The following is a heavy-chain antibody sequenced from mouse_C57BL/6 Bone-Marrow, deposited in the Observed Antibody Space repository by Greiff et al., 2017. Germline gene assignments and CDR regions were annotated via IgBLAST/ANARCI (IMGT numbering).Heavy chain of an antibody. CDR2: ISDGGSYT. D-gene: IGHD1-1*01. CDR1: GFTFSSYA. V-gene: IGHV5-4*01. CDR3: ARDITTVVYFDV. Sequence: EVNVVESGGGLVKPGGSLKLSCAASGFTFSSYAMSWVRQTPEKRLEWVATISDGGSYTYYPDNVKGRFTISRDNAKNNLYLQMSHLKSEDTAMYYCARDITTVVYFDVWGTGTTVTVSS. J-gene: IGHJ1*03.